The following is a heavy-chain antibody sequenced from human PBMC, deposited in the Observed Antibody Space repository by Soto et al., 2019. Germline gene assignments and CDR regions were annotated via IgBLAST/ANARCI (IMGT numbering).Heavy chain of an antibody. J-gene: IGHJ4*02. CDR2: INPNGGIT. CDR3: ATSVNSAMAFDY. CDR1: GYTFTHYY. Sequence: ASVKVSCKSSGYTFTHYYIHWVRQAPGQGLEWMGIINPNGGITTYAQKFRAGFSMTRDTSTSTVYLELSSLRSEDSAVYYCATSVNSAMAFDYLGQGTLVTVSS. V-gene: IGHV1-46*01. D-gene: IGHD5-18*01.